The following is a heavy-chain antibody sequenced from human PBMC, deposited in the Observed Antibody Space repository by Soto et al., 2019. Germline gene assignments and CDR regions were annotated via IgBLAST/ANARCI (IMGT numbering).Heavy chain of an antibody. Sequence: AETLARTCAVYGGSFRGYYWSWIRQPPGKVLELIGEINHSGSNNYNPSLKSRVTISVDTSKNQFSLKLSSVTAADTAVYYCARGRPGGLQRLYNWFDPWGQVTQVASPQ. CDR2: INHSGSN. CDR3: ARGRPGGLQRLYNWFDP. J-gene: IGHJ5*02. CDR1: GGSFRGYY. V-gene: IGHV4-34*01. D-gene: IGHD4-4*01.